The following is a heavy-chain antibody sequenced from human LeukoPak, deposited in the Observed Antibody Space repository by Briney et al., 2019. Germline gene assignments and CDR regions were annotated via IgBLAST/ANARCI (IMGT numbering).Heavy chain of an antibody. CDR1: VHIFSIYS. Sequence: SVNLFCSASVHIFSIYSISGAPQARAQGLEDRGRIIPILGIANYEQNFQRRVTVTADKSTSTAYMELSRLRSEDTAVYYCAKYPHTRRAPDSYYFDYRGQGTLVTVSS. CDR3: AKYPHTRRAPDSYYFDY. D-gene: IGHD1-1*01. J-gene: IGHJ4*02. CDR2: IIPILGIA. V-gene: IGHV1-69*02.